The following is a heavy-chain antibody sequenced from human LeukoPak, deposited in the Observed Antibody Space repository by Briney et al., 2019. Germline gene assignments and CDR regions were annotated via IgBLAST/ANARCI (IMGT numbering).Heavy chain of an antibody. D-gene: IGHD5-18*01. J-gene: IGHJ4*02. Sequence: SAKVSXKASGGTFSSYAISWVRQAPGQGLEWMGGIIPIFGTANYAQKFQGRVTITTDESTSTAYMELSSLRSEDTAVYYCTSQRGYSYGYVDYWGQGTLVTVSS. V-gene: IGHV1-69*05. CDR2: IIPIFGTA. CDR1: GGTFSSYA. CDR3: TSQRGYSYGYVDY.